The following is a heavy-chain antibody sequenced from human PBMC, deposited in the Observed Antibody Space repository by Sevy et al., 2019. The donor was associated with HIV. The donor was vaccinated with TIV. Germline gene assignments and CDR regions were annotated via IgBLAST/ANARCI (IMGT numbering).Heavy chain of an antibody. V-gene: IGHV3-7*01. CDR2: IKEDGSEQ. CDR1: GLTFSSYW. CDR3: TKFYGTGSYVDY. Sequence: GGSLRLSCAASGLTFSSYWMSWVRQAPGKGLEWVANIKEDGSEQYYVDSVKGRFTVSRDNAKNSLYLQMNSLSAEDTAVYYCTKFYGTGSYVDYWGQGTLVTVSS. D-gene: IGHD6-19*01. J-gene: IGHJ4*02.